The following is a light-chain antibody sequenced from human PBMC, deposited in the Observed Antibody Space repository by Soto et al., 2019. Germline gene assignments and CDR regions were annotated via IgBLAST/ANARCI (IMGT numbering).Light chain of an antibody. CDR1: QSVSSSY. Sequence: EIVLTQSTGTLSLSPGERATLSCRASQSVSSSYLAWYQQKPGQAPRLLIYGASSRATGIPDRFSGSGSGTDVTLTISRLEPEDCAVYYCQQYGSSPMYTFGQGNKLEIK. CDR3: QQYGSSPMYT. CDR2: GAS. V-gene: IGKV3-20*01. J-gene: IGKJ2*01.